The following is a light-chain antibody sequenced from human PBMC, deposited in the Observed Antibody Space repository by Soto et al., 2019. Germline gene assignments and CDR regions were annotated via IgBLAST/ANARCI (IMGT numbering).Light chain of an antibody. CDR3: QQYDNYKPLT. CDR2: DAS. J-gene: IGKJ4*01. Sequence: DIQMTQSHSTLSASVGYRVTITCRASQSISSWLAWYQLTPGKAPKLLIFDASSLESGTPSRFSGRISGTQFTLTINGLQPDDFANYYCQQYDNYKPLTFGGGTKVDI. V-gene: IGKV1-5*01. CDR1: QSISSW.